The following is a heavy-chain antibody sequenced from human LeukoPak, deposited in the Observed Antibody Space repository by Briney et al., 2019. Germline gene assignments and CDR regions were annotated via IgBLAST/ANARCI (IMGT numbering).Heavy chain of an antibody. Sequence: GGSLRLSCAASGFTFSTYAMSWVRQAPGKGLEWVSAISGSGDNTYYADSVKGRFTISRDNSKNTLYLQMNSLRAEDTAVYYCTKALLWFGGGYFDPWGQGTLVTVSS. D-gene: IGHD3-10*01. CDR1: GFTFSTYA. CDR2: ISGSGDNT. CDR3: TKALLWFGGGYFDP. V-gene: IGHV3-23*01. J-gene: IGHJ5*02.